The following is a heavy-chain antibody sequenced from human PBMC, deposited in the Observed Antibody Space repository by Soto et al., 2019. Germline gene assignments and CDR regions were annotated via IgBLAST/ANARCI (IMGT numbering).Heavy chain of an antibody. CDR3: AKDFSGCYEPIMPGDY. CDR2: ISGSGGST. J-gene: IGHJ4*02. Sequence: EVQLLESGGGLVQPGGSLRLSCAASGFTFSSYAMSWVRQAPGKGLEWVSAISGSGGSTYYADSVKGRFTISRDNSKNTLYLQMNSLRAEDTAVYYCAKDFSGCYEPIMPGDYWGQGTLVTVSS. CDR1: GFTFSSYA. D-gene: IGHD1-26*01. V-gene: IGHV3-23*01.